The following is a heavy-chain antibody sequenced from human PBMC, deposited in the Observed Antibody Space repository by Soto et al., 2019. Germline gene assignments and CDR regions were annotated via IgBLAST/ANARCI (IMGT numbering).Heavy chain of an antibody. CDR2: ISYDASNK. Sequence: PEGSMRLSCAASGFTFNSYGMQRDRHAPGKGLEWVAVISYDASNKYYADSVTGRFTISRDNSKNTLYLQMNSLRDEDTAVYYCAEDTGAAGTPLLMDVWGQGTTVTVSS. CDR3: AEDTGAAGTPLLMDV. CDR1: GFTFNSYG. J-gene: IGHJ6*02. D-gene: IGHD6-13*01. V-gene: IGHV3-30*18.